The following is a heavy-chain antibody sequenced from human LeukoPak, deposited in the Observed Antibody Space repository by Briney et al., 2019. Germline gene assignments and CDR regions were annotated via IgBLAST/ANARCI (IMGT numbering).Heavy chain of an antibody. CDR3: ARKFYYDGGGSDAFEI. CDR1: GFTVSTNY. D-gene: IGHD3-22*01. Sequence: GGSLRLSCAASGFTVSTNYMSWVRQAPGKGLEWVSVMYSGGSTFYADSVQGRFTISRDSSKNTLYLQMNRLRAEDMAVYYCARKFYYDGGGSDAFEIWGQGTMVTVSS. V-gene: IGHV3-66*01. CDR2: MYSGGST. J-gene: IGHJ3*02.